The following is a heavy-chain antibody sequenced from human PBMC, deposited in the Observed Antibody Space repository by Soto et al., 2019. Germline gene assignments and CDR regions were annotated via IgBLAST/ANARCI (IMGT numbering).Heavy chain of an antibody. CDR1: GYSFAGYW. CDR3: ARQGETAATFPLFWFAP. D-gene: IGHD6-25*01. Sequence: PGESLKISCKGSGYSFAGYWIAWVRQMPGKGLEWMGIIYPDNSDTRYSRSFQGQVTISADKSIRTAYLQWSSLKASDTAVYYSARQGETAATFPLFWFAPWGRGTLVPVSS. V-gene: IGHV5-51*01. CDR2: IYPDNSDT. J-gene: IGHJ5*02.